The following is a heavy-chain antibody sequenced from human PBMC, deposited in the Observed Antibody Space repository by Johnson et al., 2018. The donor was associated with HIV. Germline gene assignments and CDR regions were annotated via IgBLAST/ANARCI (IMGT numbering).Heavy chain of an antibody. CDR2: ISWNSGSI. Sequence: DVQVVESGGGLVQPGRSLRLSCAASGFTFDDYAMHWVRQAPGKGLEWVSGISWNSGSIGYADSVKGRFTISRDNAKNSLYLQMNSLRAEDTALYYCAKDRSFDIWGQGTMVTVSS. J-gene: IGHJ3*02. V-gene: IGHV3-9*01. CDR1: GFTFDDYA. CDR3: AKDRSFDI.